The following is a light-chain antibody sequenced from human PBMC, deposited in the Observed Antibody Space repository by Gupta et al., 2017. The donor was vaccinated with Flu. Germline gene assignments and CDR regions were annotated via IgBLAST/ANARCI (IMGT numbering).Light chain of an antibody. CDR3: QQYNRYPQT. CDR2: SAS. Sequence: DIQMTQSPSPLSASVGDSVTITCRASQDIADYLAWFQQKPGKAPKSLIYSASSLQSGVPSRFSGSGTGTXFTLTIXSLQPEDFATYYCQQYNRYPQTFGXGTQLEIK. J-gene: IGKJ2*01. CDR1: QDIADY. V-gene: IGKV1-16*01.